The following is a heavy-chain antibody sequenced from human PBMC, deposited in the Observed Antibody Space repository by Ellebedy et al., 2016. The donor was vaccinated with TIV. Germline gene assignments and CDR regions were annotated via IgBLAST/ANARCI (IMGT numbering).Heavy chain of an antibody. Sequence: NWVRQQPGKGLEWIGNIYYSGSTYYRPSLKSRITISLDTSKNQFSLRLSSVTAADTAVYYCARDEGGSGSLSYWGQGTLVTVSS. CDR3: ARDEGGSGSLSY. J-gene: IGHJ4*02. CDR2: IYYSGST. V-gene: IGHV4-31*02. D-gene: IGHD3-10*01.